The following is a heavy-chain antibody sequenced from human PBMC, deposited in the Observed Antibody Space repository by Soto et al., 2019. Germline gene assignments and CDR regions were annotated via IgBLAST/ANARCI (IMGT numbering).Heavy chain of an antibody. CDR2: ISFDGNVQ. CDR1: GFAFTSHA. V-gene: IGHV3-30*18. J-gene: IGHJ4*02. D-gene: IGHD3-9*01. Sequence: QVQLVESGGGLVLPGTSLRLSCAASGFAFTSHAMHWVRQAPGKGLEWVSVISFDGNVQYYAHSVKGRLTISRDTSKNTLFLQMDSLRVADTAVYYCVKDLRHRWAWPREYFEFWGLGTLVTVSS. CDR3: VKDLRHRWAWPREYFEF.